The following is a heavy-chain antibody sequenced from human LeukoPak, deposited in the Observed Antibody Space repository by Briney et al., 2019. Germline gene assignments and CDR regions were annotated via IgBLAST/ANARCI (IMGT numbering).Heavy chain of an antibody. J-gene: IGHJ4*02. V-gene: IGHV1-24*01. CDR2: FDPEDGET. CDR1: GYTLTELS. Sequence: GASVKVSCKVSGYTLTELSMHWVRQAPGKGLDWMGGFDPEDGETIYAQKFQGRVTMTEDTSTDTAYMELSSLRSEDTAVYYCATATQLRYFDWYTPYWGQGTLVTVSS. D-gene: IGHD3-9*01. CDR3: ATATQLRYFDWYTPY.